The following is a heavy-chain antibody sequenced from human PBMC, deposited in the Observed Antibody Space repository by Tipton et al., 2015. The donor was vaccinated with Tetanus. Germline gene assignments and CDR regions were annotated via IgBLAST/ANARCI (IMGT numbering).Heavy chain of an antibody. V-gene: IGHV3-48*03. D-gene: IGHD2-15*01. Sequence: SLRLSCAASGFTFSSYNMNWVRQAPGKGLEWVSHISGTGTTVDYADSVKGRFTISRDNAKNSLYLQMNSLRAEDTAIYYCARRGCRGGSCFISPNYGMDVWGQGTTVAVSS. J-gene: IGHJ6*02. CDR3: ARRGCRGGSCFISPNYGMDV. CDR2: ISGTGTTV. CDR1: GFTFSSYN.